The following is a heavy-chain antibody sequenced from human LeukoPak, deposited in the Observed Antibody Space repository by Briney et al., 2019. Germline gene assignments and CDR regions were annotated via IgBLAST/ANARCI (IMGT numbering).Heavy chain of an antibody. D-gene: IGHD5/OR15-5a*01. CDR3: ANPQSRVHDYLDY. Sequence: PGGSLRLSCTPSGFTVSRLYMSWVRHAPGEGLEWVAVISIGGSEKYYADSVKGRFTISRHNSKKTLYLQMNSLRGDDTAVYYCANPQSRVHDYLDYWGQGTLVTVSS. V-gene: IGHV3-30*18. J-gene: IGHJ4*02. CDR1: GFTVSRLY. CDR2: ISIGGSEK.